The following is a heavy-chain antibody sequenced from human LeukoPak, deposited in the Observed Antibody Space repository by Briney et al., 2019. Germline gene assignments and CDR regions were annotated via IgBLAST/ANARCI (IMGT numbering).Heavy chain of an antibody. CDR3: ARDLTGNGERTVDY. Sequence: SETLSLTCSVSGGYLSSYYWSWIRQPPGKGLEWIAFIHYSGSTNYNPSLKSRVTISVDTSKNQFSLQLSSVTAADTAVYYCARDLTGNGERTVDYWGQGTLVTVSS. CDR1: GGYLSSYY. CDR2: IHYSGST. J-gene: IGHJ4*02. D-gene: IGHD3-10*01. V-gene: IGHV4-59*12.